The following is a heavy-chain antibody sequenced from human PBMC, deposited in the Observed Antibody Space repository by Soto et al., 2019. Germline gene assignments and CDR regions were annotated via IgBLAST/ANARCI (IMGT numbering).Heavy chain of an antibody. CDR3: AKDSGPMVRGVIDY. CDR1: GFTFSSDR. D-gene: IGHD3-10*01. J-gene: IGHJ4*02. CDR2: ISYDGSNK. Sequence: PGGSLRLSCAASGFTFSSDRMHWVHQARGKGLERVTVISYDGSNKYYADSVKGRFTISRDNSKNTLYLQMNSLRAEDSAVYYCAKDSGPMVRGVIDYWGQGTLVTVSS. V-gene: IGHV3-30*18.